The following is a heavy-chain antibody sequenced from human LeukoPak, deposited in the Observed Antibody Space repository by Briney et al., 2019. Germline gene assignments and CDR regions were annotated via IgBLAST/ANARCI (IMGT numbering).Heavy chain of an antibody. CDR2: IRSKANSYAT. J-gene: IGHJ4*02. CDR1: GFTFSGSA. D-gene: IGHD2-15*01. Sequence: GGSLRLSCAASGFTFSGSAMRWVRQASGKGLEWVGRIRSKANSYATAYAASVKGRFTISRDDSKNTAYLQMNSLKTEDTAVYYCTTLTRYCSGGSCYDYWGQGTLVTVSS. CDR3: TTLTRYCSGGSCYDY. V-gene: IGHV3-73*01.